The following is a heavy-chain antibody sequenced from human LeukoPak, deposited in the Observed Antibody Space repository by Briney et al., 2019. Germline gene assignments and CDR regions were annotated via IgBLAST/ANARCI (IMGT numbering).Heavy chain of an antibody. Sequence: ASVKVSCKASGYTFTSYYMHWVRLAPGQGLEWMGIINPSGGSTSYAQKFQGRVTMTRDTSTSTVYMELSSLRSEDTAVYYCARDTSDTAMVTIGFDPWGQGTLVTVSS. CDR3: ARDTSDTAMVTIGFDP. V-gene: IGHV1-46*01. CDR1: GYTFTSYY. J-gene: IGHJ5*02. D-gene: IGHD5-18*01. CDR2: INPSGGST.